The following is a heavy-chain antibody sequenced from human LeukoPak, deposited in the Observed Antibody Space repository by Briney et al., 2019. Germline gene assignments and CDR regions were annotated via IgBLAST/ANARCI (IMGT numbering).Heavy chain of an antibody. CDR3: ARGRCSSTSCAPWWFDP. D-gene: IGHD2-2*01. Sequence: GASVTVSCKASGYTFTIYAMHWVRQAPGQRLEWMGWINAGNGNTKYSQKFQGRVTITRDTSASTAYMELSSLRSEDTAVYYCARGRCSSTSCAPWWFDPWGQGTLVTVSS. CDR2: INAGNGNT. CDR1: GYTFTIYA. V-gene: IGHV1-3*01. J-gene: IGHJ5*02.